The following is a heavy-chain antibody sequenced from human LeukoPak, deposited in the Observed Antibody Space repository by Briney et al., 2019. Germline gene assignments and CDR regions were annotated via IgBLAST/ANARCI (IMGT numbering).Heavy chain of an antibody. V-gene: IGHV5-51*01. CDR3: ARRTDSGWKWFDP. J-gene: IGHJ5*02. Sequence: GESLKISCKASGYRFTSYWIGWVRQMPGKGLEWMGVIHPGEYERRYSPSFEGQVTISADKSISTAYMQWSSLKASDTAMYYCARRTDSGWKWFDPWGQGTLVTVSS. CDR1: GYRFTSYW. CDR2: IHPGEYER. D-gene: IGHD6-25*01.